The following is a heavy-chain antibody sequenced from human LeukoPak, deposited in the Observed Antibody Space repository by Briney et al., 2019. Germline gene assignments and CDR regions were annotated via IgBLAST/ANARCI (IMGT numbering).Heavy chain of an antibody. Sequence: ASVKVSCKDSGYTFTSYGISWVRQAPGQGLEWMGWISAYNGNTNYAQKFQGRVTMTTDTSTSTAYMDLRSLRSDDTAVYYCARDPGSYTFDIWGQGTMVTVSS. CDR3: ARDPGSYTFDI. V-gene: IGHV1-18*01. J-gene: IGHJ3*02. CDR1: GYTFTSYG. D-gene: IGHD1-26*01. CDR2: ISAYNGNT.